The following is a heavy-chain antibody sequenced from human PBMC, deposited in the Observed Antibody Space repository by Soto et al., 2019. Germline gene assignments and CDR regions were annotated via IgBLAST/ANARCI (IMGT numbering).Heavy chain of an antibody. CDR1: GFTFSSYA. J-gene: IGHJ4*02. V-gene: IGHV3-30-3*01. CDR2: ISYDGSNK. CDR3: ARGPYYYDSSGYRTDHFDY. Sequence: QVQLVGSGGGVVQPGRSLRLSCAASGFTFSSYAMHWVRQAPGKGLEWVAVISYDGSNKYHADSVKGRFTISRDNSKNTLYLQMNSLRAEDTAVYYCARGPYYYDSSGYRTDHFDYWGQGTLVTVSS. D-gene: IGHD3-22*01.